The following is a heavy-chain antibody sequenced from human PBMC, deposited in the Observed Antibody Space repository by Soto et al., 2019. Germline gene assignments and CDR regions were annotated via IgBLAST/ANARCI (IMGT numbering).Heavy chain of an antibody. CDR1: GFTFSSYA. V-gene: IGHV3-23*01. CDR3: APPYRSGWLDY. CDR2: ISGSGGST. J-gene: IGHJ4*02. Sequence: EVQLLESGGGLVQPGGSLRLSCAASGFTFSSYAMSWVRQAPGKGLEWVSAISGSGGSTYYEDSVKGRFTISRDNSKNTLYLQMNSLGAEDTAVYYCAPPYRSGWLDYWGQGTLVTVSS. D-gene: IGHD6-19*01.